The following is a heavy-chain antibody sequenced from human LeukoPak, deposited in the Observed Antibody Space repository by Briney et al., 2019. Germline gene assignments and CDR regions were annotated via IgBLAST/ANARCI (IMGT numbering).Heavy chain of an antibody. CDR3: CHSGYDLDDLGDY. CDR2: IRYDGSNK. D-gene: IGHD5-12*01. Sequence: GGSLRLSCAASGFTFSSYGMHWVRQAPGKGLEWVAFIRYDGSNKYYADSVKGRFTISRDNSKNTLYLQMNSLRAEDTAVYYCCHSGYDLDDLGDYWAQGTLVTVSS. V-gene: IGHV3-30*02. J-gene: IGHJ4*02. CDR1: GFTFSSYG.